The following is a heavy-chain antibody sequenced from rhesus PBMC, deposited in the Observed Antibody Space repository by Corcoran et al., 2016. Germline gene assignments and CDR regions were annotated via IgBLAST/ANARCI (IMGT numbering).Heavy chain of an antibody. Sequence: QVQLQESGPGLVKPSETLSLTCAVSGYSISSNYWSWIRQPPGKGLEWIGHIYGSSGSTYYNPAPKRRVTISADTSKNQFSLKLSSVTAADTAVYYCARRIGYNYSPWGQGVLVTVSS. J-gene: IGHJ4*01. D-gene: IGHD5-12*01. CDR3: ARRIGYNYSP. CDR2: IYGSSGST. CDR1: GYSISSNY. V-gene: IGHV4-147*01.